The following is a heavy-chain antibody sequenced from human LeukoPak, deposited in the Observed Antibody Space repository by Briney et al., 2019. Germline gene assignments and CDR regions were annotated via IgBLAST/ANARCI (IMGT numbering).Heavy chain of an antibody. V-gene: IGHV3-7*01. J-gene: IGHJ4*02. CDR1: GFTFSSYA. CDR2: IKQDGSEK. Sequence: GGSLRLSCAASGFTFSSYAMSWVRQTPGKGLEWVATIKQDGSEKYYVDSVKGRFTISRDNAKNSLYLQMNSLRVEDTAVYYCAPGGSIWCPRPLYWGQGTLVIVSS. CDR3: APGGSIWCPRPLY. D-gene: IGHD6-13*01.